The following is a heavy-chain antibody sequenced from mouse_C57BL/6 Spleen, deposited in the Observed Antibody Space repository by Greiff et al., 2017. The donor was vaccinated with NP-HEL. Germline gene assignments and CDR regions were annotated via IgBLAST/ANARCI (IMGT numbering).Heavy chain of an antibody. CDR3: ASEVTTGYFDY. J-gene: IGHJ2*01. CDR2: IDPSDSYT. Sequence: QVQLKQSGAELVKPGASVKLSCKASGYTFTSYWMQWVKQRPGQGLEWIGEIDPSDSYTNYNQKFKGKATLTVDTSSSTAYMQLSSLTSEDSAVYYCASEVTTGYFDYWGQGTTLTVSS. D-gene: IGHD1-1*01. CDR1: GYTFTSYW. V-gene: IGHV1-50*01.